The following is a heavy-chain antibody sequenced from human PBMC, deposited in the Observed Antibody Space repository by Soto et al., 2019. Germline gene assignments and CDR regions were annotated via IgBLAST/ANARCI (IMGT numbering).Heavy chain of an antibody. J-gene: IGHJ4*02. D-gene: IGHD5-18*01. Sequence: ESLKISCKGSGYSFTSYWIGWVRQMPGKGLEWMGIIYPGDSDTRYSPSFQGQVTISADKSISTAYLQWSSLKASDTAMYYCARSEYSYGYRLYYFDYWGQGTLVTVSS. CDR2: IYPGDSDT. CDR1: GYSFTSYW. V-gene: IGHV5-51*01. CDR3: ARSEYSYGYRLYYFDY.